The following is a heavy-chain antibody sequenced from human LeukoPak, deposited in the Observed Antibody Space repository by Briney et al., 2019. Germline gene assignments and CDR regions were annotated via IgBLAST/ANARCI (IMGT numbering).Heavy chain of an antibody. CDR1: GFTFSSYG. D-gene: IGHD2-15*01. J-gene: IGHJ4*02. CDR3: ARERGSQGYCSGGSCPTEFDY. V-gene: IGHV3-33*01. Sequence: PGRSLRLSCAASGFTFSSYGMHWVRQAPGKGLEWVAVIWYDGSNKYYADSVKGRFTISRDNSKNTLYLQMNSLRAEDTAVYYCARERGSQGYCSGGSCPTEFDYWGQGTLVTVSS. CDR2: IWYDGSNK.